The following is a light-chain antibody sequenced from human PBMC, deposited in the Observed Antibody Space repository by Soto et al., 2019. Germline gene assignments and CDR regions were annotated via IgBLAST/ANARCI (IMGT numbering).Light chain of an antibody. Sequence: AIQMTQSPSSLSASVGDRVTITCRASQGIRNDLGWYQQKPGKAPELLIYAASSLQSGVPSRFSGSGSGTDFTLTISSLQPEDFETYYCLQDYNYPRTFGQGTKVDIK. CDR3: LQDYNYPRT. J-gene: IGKJ1*01. CDR1: QGIRND. CDR2: AAS. V-gene: IGKV1-6*01.